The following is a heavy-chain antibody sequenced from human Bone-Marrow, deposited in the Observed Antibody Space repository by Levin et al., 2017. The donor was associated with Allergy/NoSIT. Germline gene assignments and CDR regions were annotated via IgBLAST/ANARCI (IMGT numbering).Heavy chain of an antibody. D-gene: IGHD6-19*01. CDR1: DDSVSSGRYC. CDR2: IYYSGTI. CDR3: ARGQYSSGWDQSFGY. V-gene: IGHV4-61*01. J-gene: IGHJ4*02. Sequence: SQTLSLTCSVSDDSVSSGRYCWSWIRQPPGGGLEWMASIYYSGTIHYNPSLKSRVTLSMEASKNQFSLNLTSVTAADTAVYYCARGQYSSGWDQSFGYWGQGTLVRVSS.